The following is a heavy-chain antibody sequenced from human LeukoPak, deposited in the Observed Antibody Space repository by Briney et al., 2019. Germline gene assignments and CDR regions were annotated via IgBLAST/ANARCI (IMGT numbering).Heavy chain of an antibody. V-gene: IGHV1-69*05. CDR3: ARVSPDSSSWYNAPFDY. CDR1: GGTFSSYA. CDR2: IIPIFGTA. D-gene: IGHD6-13*01. Sequence: SVKVSCKASGGTFSSYAISWVRQAPGQGLEWMGGIIPIFGTASYAQKFQGRVTITTDESTSTAYMELSSLRSEDTAVYYCARVSPDSSSWYNAPFDYWGQGTLVTVSS. J-gene: IGHJ4*02.